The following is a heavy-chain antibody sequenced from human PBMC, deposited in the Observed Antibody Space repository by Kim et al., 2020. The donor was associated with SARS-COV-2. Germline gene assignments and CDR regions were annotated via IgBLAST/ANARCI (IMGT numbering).Heavy chain of an antibody. V-gene: IGHV4-39*01. CDR3: ASHYDSSGYLYYFDF. CDR1: GCSITSGSYY. D-gene: IGHD3-22*01. CDR2: IYYSGST. J-gene: IGHJ4*02. Sequence: SETLSLTCTVSGCSITSGSYYWGWIRQPPGKGLEWIGSIYYSGSTYYNPSLKSPVTISVDTSTNQFSLKLTSVTAADAAVYYCASHYDSSGYLYYFDFWGQGTLVTVSS.